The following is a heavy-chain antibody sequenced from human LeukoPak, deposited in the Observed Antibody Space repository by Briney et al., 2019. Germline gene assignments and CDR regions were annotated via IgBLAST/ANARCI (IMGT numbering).Heavy chain of an antibody. Sequence: PSETLSLTCTVSGGSISSGGYYWSWIRQHPGKGLEWIGYIYYSGSTYYNPSLKSRVTISVDTSKNQFSLKLSSATAADTAVYYCASHRGGGYSYVYWGQGTLVTVSS. J-gene: IGHJ4*02. V-gene: IGHV4-31*03. CDR3: ASHRGGGYSYVY. D-gene: IGHD5-18*01. CDR2: IYYSGST. CDR1: GGSISSGGYY.